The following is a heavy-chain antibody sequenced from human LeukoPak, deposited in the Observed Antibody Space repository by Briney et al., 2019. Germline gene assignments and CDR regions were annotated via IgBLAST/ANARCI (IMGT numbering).Heavy chain of an antibody. CDR1: GGSISSYY. Sequence: SETLSLTCTVSGGSISSYYWGWIRQPPGKGLEWIGYIYYSGSTNYNPSLKSRVTISVDTSKNQFSLKLSSVTAADTAVYYCARQGKYCSGGSCYMAWFDPWGQGTLVTVSS. CDR3: ARQGKYCSGGSCYMAWFDP. J-gene: IGHJ5*02. CDR2: IYYSGST. V-gene: IGHV4-59*08. D-gene: IGHD2-15*01.